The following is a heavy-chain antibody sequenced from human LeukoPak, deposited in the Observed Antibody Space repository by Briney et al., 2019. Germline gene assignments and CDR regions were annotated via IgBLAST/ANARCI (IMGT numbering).Heavy chain of an antibody. CDR1: GYTFTGYY. CDR3: ARVEAVAGSDFDY. J-gene: IGHJ4*02. D-gene: IGHD6-19*01. CDR2: INPNSGGT. V-gene: IGHV1-2*02. Sequence: ASVKVSCKASGYTFTGYYMHWVRQAPGQGLEWMGWINPNSGGTNYAQKFQGRVTMTRDTSISTAYMELSRLRSDDTAVYYCARVEAVAGSDFDYWGQGTLVTVSS.